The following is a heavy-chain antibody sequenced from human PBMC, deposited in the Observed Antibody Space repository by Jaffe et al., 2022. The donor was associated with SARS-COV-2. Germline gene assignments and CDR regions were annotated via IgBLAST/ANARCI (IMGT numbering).Heavy chain of an antibody. CDR1: GFTFSSFA. D-gene: IGHD2-8*01. CDR3: ATGYFYGVNDF. J-gene: IGHJ4*02. CDR2: ISGDGGST. V-gene: IGHV3-23*01. Sequence: EVHLLESGGDLVQPGGSLRLSCAASGFTFSSFAMIWVRQAPGKGLEWVSGISGDGGSTYYSDSVKGRFTISRDNSKNTLYLQMNSLRAEDTAVYYCATGYFYGVNDFWGQGTLVTVSS.